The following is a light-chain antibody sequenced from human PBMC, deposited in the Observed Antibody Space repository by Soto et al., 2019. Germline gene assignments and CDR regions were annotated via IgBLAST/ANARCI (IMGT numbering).Light chain of an antibody. Sequence: QSVLTQPPSASGSPGQSVTISCTGTSSDVGGYNSVSWYQQHPGKAPKLMIYGVSTRPSGVPDRISGSKSGNTASLTVSGLKAEDAADCECSTLSGRHKAVVCGGGTKLTFL. CDR1: SSDVGGYNS. CDR2: GVS. V-gene: IGLV2-8*01. CDR3: STLSGRHKAVV. J-gene: IGLJ2*01.